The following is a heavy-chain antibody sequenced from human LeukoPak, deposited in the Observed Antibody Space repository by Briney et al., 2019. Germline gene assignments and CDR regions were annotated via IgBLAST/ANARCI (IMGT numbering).Heavy chain of an antibody. CDR3: ARESLTWLQSRTSWFDP. CDR2: IYYSGST. CDR1: GGSISSSTYF. Sequence: PSETRSLTCTVSGGSISSSTYFWGWIRQPPGKGLEWIGTIYYSGSTYYNPSLKSRVTISVDSSKNQFSLRLSSVTAADTAVYYCARESLTWLQSRTSWFDPWGQGTLVTVSS. V-gene: IGHV4-39*07. J-gene: IGHJ5*02. D-gene: IGHD5-24*01.